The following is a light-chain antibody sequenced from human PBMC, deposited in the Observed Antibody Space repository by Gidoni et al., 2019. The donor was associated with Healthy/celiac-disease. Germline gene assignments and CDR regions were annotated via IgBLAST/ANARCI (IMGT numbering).Light chain of an antibody. V-gene: IGKV3-20*01. CDR3: QQYGSSPT. J-gene: IGKJ4*01. CDR1: QSVSSSY. CDR2: GAS. Sequence: EIVLTQSPGTLSLSPGERATISCRASQSVSSSYLAWYQQKPGQAPRLLIYGASSRATGIPDSFSGSGSGTDFTLTISRLEPEDFAVYYCQQYGSSPTFGGGTKVEIK.